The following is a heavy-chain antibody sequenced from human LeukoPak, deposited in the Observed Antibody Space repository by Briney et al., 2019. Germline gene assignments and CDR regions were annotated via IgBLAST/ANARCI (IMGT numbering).Heavy chain of an antibody. J-gene: IGHJ4*02. D-gene: IGHD3-9*01. CDR1: GGSISGYY. V-gene: IGHV4-34*01. Sequence: SETLSLTCAVYGGSISGYYWIWIRQPPGKGLEWVGEIHYTGATSYNPSLKSRATISIETSKNQVSLRLSSVTAADTAVYYCTRGNILSGYCFDFWGQGALVTVSS. CDR2: IHYTGAT. CDR3: TRGNILSGYCFDF.